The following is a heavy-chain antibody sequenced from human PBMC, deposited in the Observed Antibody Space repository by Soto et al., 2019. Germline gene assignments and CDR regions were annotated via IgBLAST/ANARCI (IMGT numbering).Heavy chain of an antibody. V-gene: IGHV3-11*01. J-gene: IGHJ4*02. Sequence: QVQLVESGGGLVKPGGSLRLSCAASGFTFSDHYMSWIRQAPGKGLEWVSYISSSGDIIYYADSVKGRFTISRDNAKNSLYLQMNSLRAEDTAVYYCARDLSYYDSSGYFDYWGQGTLVTVSS. D-gene: IGHD3-22*01. CDR1: GFTFSDHY. CDR3: ARDLSYYDSSGYFDY. CDR2: ISSSGDII.